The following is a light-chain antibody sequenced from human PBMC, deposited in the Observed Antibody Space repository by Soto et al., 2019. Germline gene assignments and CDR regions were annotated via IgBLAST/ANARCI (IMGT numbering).Light chain of an antibody. CDR3: QRYNFDPYT. J-gene: IGKJ2*01. Sequence: DIPMTQSPSALSASVGESVIITCRASQSVVNWLAWYQLKPGKAPKLLISDASQLESGVPGRFSGVGYGTVFPLYSSSLQRDDSATYVSQRYNFDPYTFGQGTKLQI. V-gene: IGKV1-5*01. CDR2: DAS. CDR1: QSVVNW.